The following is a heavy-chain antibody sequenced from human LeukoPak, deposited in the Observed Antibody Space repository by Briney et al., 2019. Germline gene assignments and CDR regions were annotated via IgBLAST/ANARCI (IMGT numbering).Heavy chain of an antibody. Sequence: GRSLRLSCAASGFTFSSYGMHWVRQAPGKGLEWVAVISYDGSNKYYADSVKGRFTISRDNSKNTLYLQMNMQRVENTAVYYCAEGGYSGYDLDYWGQGTLVTVSS. J-gene: IGHJ4*02. V-gene: IGHV3-30*18. CDR2: ISYDGSNK. CDR1: GFTFSSYG. D-gene: IGHD5-12*01. CDR3: AEGGYSGYDLDY.